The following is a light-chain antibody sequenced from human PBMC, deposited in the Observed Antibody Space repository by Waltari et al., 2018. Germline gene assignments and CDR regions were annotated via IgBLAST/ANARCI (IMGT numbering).Light chain of an antibody. J-gene: IGLJ1*01. V-gene: IGLV2-8*01. CDR1: SSDVGAYNY. CDR3: CSHGGSNNFYI. CDR2: EVT. Sequence: QSALTQPPSASGSPGQSVTISCTGTSSDVGAYNYVSWYQQYPGKAPKLIIYEVTNRPSGVPDRFSGSKSGNTASLTVSGLQADDEADYYCCSHGGSNNFYIFGTGTTATVL.